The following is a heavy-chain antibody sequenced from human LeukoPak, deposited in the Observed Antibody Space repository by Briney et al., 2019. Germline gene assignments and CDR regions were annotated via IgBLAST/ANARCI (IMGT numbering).Heavy chain of an antibody. J-gene: IGHJ4*02. D-gene: IGHD5-24*01. CDR2: IRSKAYGGTT. V-gene: IGHV3-49*03. CDR1: GFTFGDYA. CDR3: TRGDEEMATDY. Sequence: GRSLRLSCTASGFTFGDYAMSWFRQAPGKGLEWVGFIRSKAYGGTTGYAASVKGSFTISRDDSKSIAYLQMNSLKTEDTAVYYCTRGDEEMATDYWGQGTLVTVSS.